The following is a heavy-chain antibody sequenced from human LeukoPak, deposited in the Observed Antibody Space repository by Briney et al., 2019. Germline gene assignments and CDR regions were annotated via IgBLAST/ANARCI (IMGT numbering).Heavy chain of an antibody. Sequence: ASVKVSCKASGGTFSSYAISWVRQAPGQGLEWMGRIIPILGIANYVQKFQGRVTITADKSTSTAYMELSSLRSDDTAVYYCARDDNRGSTSCPDYWGQGTLVTVSS. CDR3: ARDDNRGSTSCPDY. J-gene: IGHJ4*02. CDR1: GGTFSSYA. V-gene: IGHV1-69*04. D-gene: IGHD2-2*01. CDR2: IIPILGIA.